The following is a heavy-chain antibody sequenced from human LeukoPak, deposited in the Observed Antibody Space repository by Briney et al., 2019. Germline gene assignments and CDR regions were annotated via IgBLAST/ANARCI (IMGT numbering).Heavy chain of an antibody. CDR2: IYYSGST. CDR3: ASPTEAGWYAPFDP. D-gene: IGHD6-19*01. CDR1: GGSISSSSYY. J-gene: IGHJ5*02. Sequence: SETLSLTCTVSGGSISSSSYYWGWIRQPPGKGLEWIGSIYYSGSTYYNPSPKSRVTISVDTSKNQFSLKLSSVTAADTAVYYCASPTEAGWYAPFDPWGQGTLVTVSS. V-gene: IGHV4-39*01.